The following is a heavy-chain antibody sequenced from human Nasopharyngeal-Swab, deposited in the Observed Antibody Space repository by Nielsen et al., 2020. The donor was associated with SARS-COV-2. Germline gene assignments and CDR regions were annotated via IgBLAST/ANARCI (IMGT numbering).Heavy chain of an antibody. CDR3: ARDYRGAGYYYYGMDV. Sequence: WIRQPPGKGLEWIGYISYRGSTYYNPSLKSRVTISVDTSKNQVSLNLSSVTAADTAVYYCARDYRGAGYYYYGMDVWSQGTTVTVSS. J-gene: IGHJ6*02. D-gene: IGHD1-26*01. CDR2: ISYRGST. V-gene: IGHV4-31*02.